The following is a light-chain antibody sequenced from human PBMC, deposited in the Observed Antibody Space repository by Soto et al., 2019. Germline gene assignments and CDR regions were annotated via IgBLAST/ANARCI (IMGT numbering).Light chain of an antibody. J-gene: IGKJ1*01. CDR3: QQYGSPLWT. Sequence: VLTQSPGTLSLSPGERATLSCRASQSITSTYLAWYQQKPGQAPRLLISGTISRATGIPDRFSGSGSGADFTLTISRLEPEDFAVYYCQQYGSPLWTFGQGTKV. V-gene: IGKV3-20*01. CDR1: QSITSTY. CDR2: GTI.